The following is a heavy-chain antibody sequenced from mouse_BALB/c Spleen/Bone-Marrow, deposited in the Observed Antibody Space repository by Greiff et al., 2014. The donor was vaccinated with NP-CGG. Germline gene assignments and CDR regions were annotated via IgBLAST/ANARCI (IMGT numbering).Heavy chain of an antibody. D-gene: IGHD3-3*01. CDR1: GYAFTNYL. Sequence: QVHVKQSGAELVRPGTSVKVSCKASGYAFTNYLIEWVKQRPGQGLEWIGMINPGSGGTNYNEKFKGKATLTADKSSSTAYMQLSSLTSDDSAVYFRARRDGSYFDYWGQGTTLTVSS. CDR3: ARRDGSYFDY. CDR2: INPGSGGT. J-gene: IGHJ2*01. V-gene: IGHV1-54*01.